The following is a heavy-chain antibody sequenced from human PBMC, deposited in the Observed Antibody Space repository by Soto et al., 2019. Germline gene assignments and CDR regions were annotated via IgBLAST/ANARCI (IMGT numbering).Heavy chain of an antibody. J-gene: IGHJ4*02. Sequence: GGSLRLSCAASGFTFDDYAMHWVRQAPGKGLEWVSGISWNSGSIGYADSVRGRFTISRDNAKNSLYLQMNSLRAEDTALYYCAKEFGELFNYFDYWGQGTLVTVSS. D-gene: IGHD3-10*01. CDR1: GFTFDDYA. CDR3: AKEFGELFNYFDY. CDR2: ISWNSGSI. V-gene: IGHV3-9*01.